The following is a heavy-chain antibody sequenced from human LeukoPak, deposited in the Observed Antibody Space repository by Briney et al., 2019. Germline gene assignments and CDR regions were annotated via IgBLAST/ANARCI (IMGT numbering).Heavy chain of an antibody. D-gene: IGHD3-22*01. CDR3: ARDQNYYDATSYYGIDY. J-gene: IGHJ4*02. Sequence: ASVKVSSTASGYSFTVCYIHWVRHAPGQGLEWMGWINPNSGATNYTQRFQDRVTMTRDTSINTAYMELNRLRSDDTAMYYCARDQNYYDATSYYGIDYWGQGTLVTVSS. CDR1: GYSFTVCY. V-gene: IGHV1-2*02. CDR2: INPNSGAT.